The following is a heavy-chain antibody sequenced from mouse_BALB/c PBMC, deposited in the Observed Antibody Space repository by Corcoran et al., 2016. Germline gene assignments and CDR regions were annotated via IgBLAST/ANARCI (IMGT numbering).Heavy chain of an antibody. CDR3: AREPYAMDY. Sequence: QIQLVQSGPELKKPGETVKISCKASGYTFTNYGMNWVKQAPGKGLKWMGWINTYTGEPTYADDFKGRFAFSLETSASTAYLQINSLKNEDTATYFCAREPYAMDYGGQGTSVTVSS. J-gene: IGHJ4*01. CDR2: INTYTGEP. V-gene: IGHV9-3-1*01. CDR1: GYTFTNYG.